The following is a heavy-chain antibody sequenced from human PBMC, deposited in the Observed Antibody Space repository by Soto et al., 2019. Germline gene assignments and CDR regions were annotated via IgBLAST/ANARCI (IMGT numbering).Heavy chain of an antibody. V-gene: IGHV3-23*01. J-gene: IGHJ4*02. D-gene: IGHD3-9*01. CDR3: AKDVNNDILAGYYYY. CDR2: ISGSGGST. CDR1: GFTFSSYA. Sequence: EVQLLESGGGLVQPGGSLRLSCAASGFTFSSYAMSWVRQAPGKGLEWVSAISGSGGSTYYADSVKGRFTISRDNSNNTRDLQMNSLRAEDTAVYYCAKDVNNDILAGYYYYWGQGTLVTVSS.